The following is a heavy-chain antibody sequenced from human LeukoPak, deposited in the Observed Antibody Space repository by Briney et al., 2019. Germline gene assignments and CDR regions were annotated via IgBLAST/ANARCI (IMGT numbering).Heavy chain of an antibody. J-gene: IGHJ6*03. Sequence: GGSLRLSCAASGFTFSSYSMNWVRQAPGKGLEWVSYISSSSSTIYYADSVKGRFTISRDNAKNSLYLRMNSLRAEDTAVYYCGAGYYYYYMDVWGKGTTVTVSS. CDR2: ISSSSSTI. CDR1: GFTFSSYS. V-gene: IGHV3-48*01. CDR3: GAGYYYYYMDV.